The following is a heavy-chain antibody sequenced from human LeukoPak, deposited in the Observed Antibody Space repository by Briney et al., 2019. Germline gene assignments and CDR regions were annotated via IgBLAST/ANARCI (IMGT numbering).Heavy chain of an antibody. J-gene: IGHJ4*02. Sequence: PSETLSLTCTVSGGSISSYYWSWIRQPPGKGLEWIGYIYYSGSTNYNPSLKSRVTISVDTSKNQFSLKLTSVTAADTAVYYCARGVQYTAMVTGFDYWGQGTLVTVSS. CDR1: GGSISSYY. D-gene: IGHD5-18*01. CDR2: IYYSGST. V-gene: IGHV4-59*01. CDR3: ARGVQYTAMVTGFDY.